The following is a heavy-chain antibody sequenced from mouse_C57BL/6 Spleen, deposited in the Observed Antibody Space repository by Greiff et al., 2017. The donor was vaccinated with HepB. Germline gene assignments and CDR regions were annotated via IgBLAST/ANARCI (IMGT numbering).Heavy chain of an antibody. CDR3: ARRDYGRAFDY. CDR1: GFTFSDYY. CDR2: ISNGGGST. Sequence: EVELVESGGGLVQPGGSLKLSCAASGFTFSDYYMYWVRQTPEKRLEWVAYISNGGGSTYYPDTVKGRFTISRDNAKNTRYLQLSRLKSEDTAMYYCARRDYGRAFDYWGQGTTLTVSS. J-gene: IGHJ2*01. V-gene: IGHV5-12*01. D-gene: IGHD1-1*01.